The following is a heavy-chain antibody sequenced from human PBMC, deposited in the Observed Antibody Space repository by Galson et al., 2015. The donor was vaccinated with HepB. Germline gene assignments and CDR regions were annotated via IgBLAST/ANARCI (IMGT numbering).Heavy chain of an antibody. D-gene: IGHD2-2*01. V-gene: IGHV1-2*02. CDR3: ARARRGIVVVPAADYYGMDV. CDR2: INPNSGGT. J-gene: IGHJ6*02. Sequence: SVKVSCKASGYTFTGYYMHWVRQAPGQGLEWMGWINPNSGGTNYAQKFQGRVTMTRDTSISTAYMKLSRLRSDDTAVYYCARARRGIVVVPAADYYGMDVWGQGTTVTVSS. CDR1: GYTFTGYY.